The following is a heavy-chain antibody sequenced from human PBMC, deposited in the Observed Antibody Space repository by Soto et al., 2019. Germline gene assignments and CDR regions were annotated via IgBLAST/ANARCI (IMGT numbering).Heavy chain of an antibody. CDR1: GGSFSGYY. V-gene: IGHV4-34*01. CDR3: ARGAPRGSFTIFRRNWFDP. CDR2: INHSGST. J-gene: IGHJ5*02. D-gene: IGHD3-9*01. Sequence: SETLSLTCAVYGGSFSGYYWSWIRRPPGKGLEWIGEINHSGSTNYNPSLKSRVTISVDTSKNQFSLKLSSVTAADTAVYYCARGAPRGSFTIFRRNWFDPWGQGTLVTVSS.